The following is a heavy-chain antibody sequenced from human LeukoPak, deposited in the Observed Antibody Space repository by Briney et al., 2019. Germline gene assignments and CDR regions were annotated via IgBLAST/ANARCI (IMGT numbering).Heavy chain of an antibody. V-gene: IGHV4-59*01. CDR2: FHNSGTS. CDR3: TSGAGWLIDY. Sequence: SETLSLTRTVSDDSISDYYRGWIRQPPGKGLEWIGYFHNSGTSTYNPSLKSRVTISADTSKNQFSLKLNSLTTADTAVYYCTSGAGWLIDYWGQGILVTVSS. CDR1: DDSISDYY. J-gene: IGHJ4*02. D-gene: IGHD3-16*01.